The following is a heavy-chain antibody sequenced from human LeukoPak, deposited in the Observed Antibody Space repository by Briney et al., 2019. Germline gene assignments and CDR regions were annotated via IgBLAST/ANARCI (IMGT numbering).Heavy chain of an antibody. CDR2: IKQDGSET. CDR3: AREPGIGYAFDI. Sequence: PGGSLRLSCVVSGFTFTDSWMNWVRQAPGKGLEWVANIKQDGSETHYVDSVKGRFTISRDNAKNSLYLQMNSLRAEDTAMYYCAREPGIGYAFDIWGQGTVVAVSS. D-gene: IGHD3-10*01. CDR1: GFTFTDSW. V-gene: IGHV3-7*01. J-gene: IGHJ3*02.